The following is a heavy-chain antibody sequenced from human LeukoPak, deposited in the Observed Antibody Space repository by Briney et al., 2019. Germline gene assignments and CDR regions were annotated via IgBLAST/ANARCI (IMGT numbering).Heavy chain of an antibody. D-gene: IGHD4-17*01. CDR1: GFTFSSYE. CDR3: ARGDYGDPNWFDP. J-gene: IGHJ5*02. Sequence: GGSLRLSCAASGFTFSSYEMNWVRQAPGKGLEWVSYISSSGSTIYYADSVKGRFTISRDNAKNSLYLQMNSLRAEDTAVYYCARGDYGDPNWFDPWGQGTLVTVSS. V-gene: IGHV3-48*03. CDR2: ISSSGSTI.